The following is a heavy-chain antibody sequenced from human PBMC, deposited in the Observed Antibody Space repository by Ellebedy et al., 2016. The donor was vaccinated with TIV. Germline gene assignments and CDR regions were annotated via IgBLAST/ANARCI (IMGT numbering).Heavy chain of an antibody. CDR1: GYSFTSYW. V-gene: IGHV5-51*01. CDR3: VRGPLGYCSGGSCSADY. CDR2: IYPGDSNT. J-gene: IGHJ4*02. D-gene: IGHD2-15*01. Sequence: GESLKISCKGSGYSFTSYWIGWVRQMPGKGLEWMGNIYPGDSNTAYSPSFQGQVTISADESISSAYLQWSSLKASDTAMYYCVRGPLGYCSGGSCSADYWGQGTLVTVSS.